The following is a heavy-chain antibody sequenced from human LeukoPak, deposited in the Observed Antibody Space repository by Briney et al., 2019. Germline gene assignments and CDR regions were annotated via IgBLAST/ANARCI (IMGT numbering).Heavy chain of an antibody. CDR3: AREKEGYCSRTSCYLDYYYYSMDV. V-gene: IGHV3-7*01. Sequence: PGGSLRLSCAASGFTFSRYWMTWVRQAPGKGLEWVANIKQDGSEKYYVGSVKGRFTISRDNAKNSLYLQMNSLRAEDTAVYYCAREKEGYCSRTSCYLDYYYYSMDVWGKGTTVTISS. D-gene: IGHD2-2*01. J-gene: IGHJ6*03. CDR1: GFTFSRYW. CDR2: IKQDGSEK.